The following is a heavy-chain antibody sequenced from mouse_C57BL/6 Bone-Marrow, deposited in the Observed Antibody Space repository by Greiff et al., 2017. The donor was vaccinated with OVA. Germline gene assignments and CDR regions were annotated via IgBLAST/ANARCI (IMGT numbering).Heavy chain of an antibody. Sequence: ELSCKATGYTFTGYRIEWVKQRPGHGLEWIGEILPGSGSTNYNEKFKGKATFTADTSSNTADMQLSSLTTEDSAIYYCAREDVNYDYFDYWGQGTTLTVSS. CDR3: AREDVNYDYFDY. D-gene: IGHD2-1*01. J-gene: IGHJ2*01. CDR1: GYTFTGYR. V-gene: IGHV1-9*01. CDR2: ILPGSGST.